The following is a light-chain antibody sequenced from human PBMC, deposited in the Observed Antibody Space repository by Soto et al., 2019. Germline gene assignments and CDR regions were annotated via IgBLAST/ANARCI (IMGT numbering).Light chain of an antibody. CDR1: QSISTN. Sequence: IIMTQSPATVSLTPGERVTLSCRASQSISTNLAWYQQKPGQAPRLLIYGASTRDTHIPDRFSGTGSETEFTLSVSSLQSEDFAVYYCQQRNNWPVTFGQGTRLEI. V-gene: IGKV3-15*01. CDR2: GAS. J-gene: IGKJ5*01. CDR3: QQRNNWPVT.